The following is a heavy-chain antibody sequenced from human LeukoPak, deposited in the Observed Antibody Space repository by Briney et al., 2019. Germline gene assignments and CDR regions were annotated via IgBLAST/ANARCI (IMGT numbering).Heavy chain of an antibody. CDR1: GGSINNYY. V-gene: IGHV4-59*01. CDR3: ARAGLQGNWFDP. J-gene: IGHJ5*02. CDR2: IYYSGST. Sequence: PSETLSLTCTVSGGSINNYYWSWIRQPPGKGLEWIGYIYYSGSTNYNPSLKSRVTISVDTSKNQFSLKLSSVTAADTAVYYCARAGLQGNWFDPWGQGTLVTVSS.